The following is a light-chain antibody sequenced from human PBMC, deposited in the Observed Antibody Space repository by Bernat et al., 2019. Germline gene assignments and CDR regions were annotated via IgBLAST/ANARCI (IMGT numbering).Light chain of an antibody. CDR3: SSYTSTSAPYV. CDR2: DVS. J-gene: IGLJ1*01. V-gene: IGLV2-14*03. CDR1: SSDVGYYNY. Sequence: QSALTQPASVSGSPGQSITISCTGTSSDVGYYNYVSWYQQHPGKAPKLMIHDVSDRPSGVSDRFAGSKSGNTASLTISGLQAEDAADYFCSSYTSTSAPYVFGTGTRVTVL.